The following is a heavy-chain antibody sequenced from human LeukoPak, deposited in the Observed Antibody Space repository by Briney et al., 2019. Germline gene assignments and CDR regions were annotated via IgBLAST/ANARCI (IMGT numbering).Heavy chain of an antibody. CDR3: ARHQSLIVGATGQGWFDP. V-gene: IGHV5-51*01. Sequence: GESLRISCKGSGYSFTSYWTGWVRQMPGKGLEWMGIIYPGDSDTRYSPSFQGQVTISADKSISTAYLQWSSLKASDTAMYYCARHQSLIVGATGQGWFDPWGQGTLVTVSS. CDR2: IYPGDSDT. J-gene: IGHJ5*02. D-gene: IGHD1-26*01. CDR1: GYSFTSYW.